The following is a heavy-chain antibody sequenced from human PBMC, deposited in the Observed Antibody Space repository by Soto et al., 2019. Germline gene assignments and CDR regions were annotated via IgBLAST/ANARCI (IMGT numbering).Heavy chain of an antibody. J-gene: IGHJ6*03. Sequence: QVQLVQSGAEVKKPGASVKVSCKASGYTFTSYGISWVRQAPGQGLEWMGWISAYNGNTNYAQKRQCRVTMTTETSTSTAYMELRSLRSDDTAVYYCARALVYKTYYYFMDVWGKGTTVTVAS. D-gene: IGHD1-20*01. CDR3: ARALVYKTYYYFMDV. CDR1: GYTFTSYG. CDR2: ISAYNGNT. V-gene: IGHV1-18*01.